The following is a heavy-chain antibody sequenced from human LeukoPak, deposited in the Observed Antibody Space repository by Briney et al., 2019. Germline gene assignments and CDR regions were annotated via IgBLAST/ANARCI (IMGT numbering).Heavy chain of an antibody. CDR2: ISGSGGST. CDR1: GFTLSNYA. J-gene: IGHJ4*02. CDR3: AAGY. Sequence: GASLRLSCVASGFTLSNYAMSWVRQAPGKGLEWVPSISGSGGSTYQAENVKGRFTISRDNSKNTLYLQMNSLKDEDTAIYYCAAGYWGQGTLVTVSS. V-gene: IGHV3-23*01.